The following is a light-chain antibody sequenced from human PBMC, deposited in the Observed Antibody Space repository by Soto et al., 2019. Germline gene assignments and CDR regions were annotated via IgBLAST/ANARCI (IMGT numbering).Light chain of an antibody. CDR3: NSFRVNRLYV. V-gene: IGLV2-14*01. J-gene: IGLJ1*01. CDR2: EVT. CDR1: SXDVGGYNA. Sequence: QSVLTQPASVSGSPGQTITISCTGTSXDVGGYNAVSWYQQHPGEAPQLIIYEVTHRPSGVSDRFSASKSGNTASLTISGLQAEDEADYYCNSFRVNRLYVFGTGTKVTVL.